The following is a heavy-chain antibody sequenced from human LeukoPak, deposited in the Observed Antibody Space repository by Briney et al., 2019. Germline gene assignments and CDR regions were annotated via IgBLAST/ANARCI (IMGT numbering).Heavy chain of an antibody. CDR3: ARDGRGYCSGGSCYSLLLVY. J-gene: IGHJ4*02. CDR2: INPNSGGT. CDR1: GYTFTGYY. V-gene: IGHV1-2*02. Sequence: ASVKVSCKASGYTFTGYYMHWVRQAPGQGLEWMGWINPNSGGTNYAQKFQGRVTMTRDTSISTAYMELSRLRSDDTAVYYCARDGRGYCSGGSCYSLLLVYWGQGTLVTVSS. D-gene: IGHD2-15*01.